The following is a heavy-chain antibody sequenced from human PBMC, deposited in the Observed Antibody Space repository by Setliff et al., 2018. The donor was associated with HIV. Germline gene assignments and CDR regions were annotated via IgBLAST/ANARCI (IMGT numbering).Heavy chain of an antibody. J-gene: IGHJ4*02. CDR2: ISYSGST. CDR1: GGSISSYY. V-gene: IGHV4-59*12. D-gene: IGHD2-15*01. CDR3: AKEGGYCSGDTCFGFDY. Sequence: SETLSLTCTVSGGSISSYYWSWIRQPPGKGLEWIGYISYSGSTNYNPSLKSRVTLSVKTSKNQFSLKLNSVTAADTAVYYCAKEGGYCSGDTCFGFDYWGQGTLVTVSS.